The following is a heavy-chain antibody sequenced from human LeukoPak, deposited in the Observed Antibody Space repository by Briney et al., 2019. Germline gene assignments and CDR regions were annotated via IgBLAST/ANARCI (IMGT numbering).Heavy chain of an antibody. J-gene: IGHJ6*02. V-gene: IGHV3-48*03. D-gene: IGHD2/OR15-2a*01. Sequence: GGSLTLSCAASGFTFSSYEMNWVRQAPGKGLEWVSYIASGGGANRFYSESVKGRFTISRDNAKDSLYLHMNSLRAEDTGVYYCARIGTTTRGPAGLDVWGQGTTVTVSS. CDR1: GFTFSSYE. CDR2: IASGGGANR. CDR3: ARIGTTTRGPAGLDV.